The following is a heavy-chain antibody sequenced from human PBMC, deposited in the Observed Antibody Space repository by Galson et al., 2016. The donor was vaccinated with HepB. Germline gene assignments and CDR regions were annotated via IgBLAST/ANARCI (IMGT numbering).Heavy chain of an antibody. D-gene: IGHD1-14*01. CDR2: IRGEAYGGTI. CDR3: TRAAQPNYYYYYIDV. J-gene: IGHJ6*03. CDR1: GFTFGDYA. Sequence: SLRLSCATSGFTFGDYAMNWFRQAPGKGLEWVGFIRGEAYGGTIEYAASVRGRFTISRDDSKSIAYLQMNSLKIEDTAVYYCTRAAQPNYYYYYIDVWGKGTTVTVSS. V-gene: IGHV3-49*03.